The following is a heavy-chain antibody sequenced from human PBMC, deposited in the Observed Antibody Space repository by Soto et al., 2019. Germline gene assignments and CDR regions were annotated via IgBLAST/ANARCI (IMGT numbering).Heavy chain of an antibody. V-gene: IGHV4-31*03. CDR2: IYYSGST. CDR3: ARERLRLSYFDF. CDR1: GGSISSGGYY. Sequence: QVQLQESGPGLVKPSQTLSLTCTVSGGSISSGGYYWRWIRQSPGKGLEWIGYIYYSGSTYYNPSLKSRVTISVDTSKNQFSLKLSSVTAADTAVYYCARERLRLSYFDFWGQGTLVTVSS. D-gene: IGHD3-16*01. J-gene: IGHJ4*02.